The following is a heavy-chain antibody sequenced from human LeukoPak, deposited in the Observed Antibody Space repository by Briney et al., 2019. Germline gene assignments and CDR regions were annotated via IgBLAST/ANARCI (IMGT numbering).Heavy chain of an antibody. Sequence: GGSLRLSCAASGFTFDDYAMNWVRQAPGKGLEWVSLISWDGGSTYYADSVKGRFSIFRDNSKNSLYLQMNSLRAEDTAVYYCARDQAAAGTIGYWGQGTLVTVSS. CDR3: ARDQAAAGTIGY. CDR2: ISWDGGST. D-gene: IGHD6-13*01. J-gene: IGHJ4*02. V-gene: IGHV3-43D*04. CDR1: GFTFDDYA.